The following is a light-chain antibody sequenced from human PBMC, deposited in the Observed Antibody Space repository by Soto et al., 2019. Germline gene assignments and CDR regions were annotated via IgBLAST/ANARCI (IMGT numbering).Light chain of an antibody. CDR3: QQYDNWPPLT. V-gene: IGKV3-15*01. CDR2: GAS. J-gene: IGKJ5*01. Sequence: IVMTQSPATLSVSPGERATLSCRASQSVGSNLAWYQQKPGQAPRLLIYGASTRATGFPARFSGSGSGTEFTLTISSLQSEDFAVYYCQQYDNWPPLTFGQGTDWRL. CDR1: QSVGSN.